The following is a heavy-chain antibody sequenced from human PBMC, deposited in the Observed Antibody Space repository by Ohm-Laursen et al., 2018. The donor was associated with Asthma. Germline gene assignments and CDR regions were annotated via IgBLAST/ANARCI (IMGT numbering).Heavy chain of an antibody. V-gene: IGHV3-11*04. CDR2: ISGSDSTI. D-gene: IGHD1-26*01. CDR1: EFTFSDYS. J-gene: IGHJ1*01. CDR3: ARIGPEWELPGREYSLHH. Sequence: SLRLSCSASEFTFSDYSMSWIRQAPGKGLEWLSYISGSDSTIYADSVKGRFTISRDNAKNSVFLQMNSLRAEDTALYYCARIGPEWELPGREYSLHHWGEGTLVTVSS.